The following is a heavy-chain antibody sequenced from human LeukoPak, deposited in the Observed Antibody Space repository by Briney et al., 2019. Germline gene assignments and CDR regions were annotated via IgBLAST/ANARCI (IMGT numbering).Heavy chain of an antibody. CDR3: AREVGGLRYFDWLQGPTDY. D-gene: IGHD3-9*01. J-gene: IGHJ4*02. CDR1: GGSISSGDYY. V-gene: IGHV4-30-4*01. CDR2: IYYSGST. Sequence: PSGTLSLTCTVSGGSISSGDYYWSWIRQPPGKGLEWIGYIYYSGSTYYNPSLKSRVTISVDTSKNQFSLKLSSVTAADTAVYYCAREVGGLRYFDWLQGPTDYWGQGTLVTVSS.